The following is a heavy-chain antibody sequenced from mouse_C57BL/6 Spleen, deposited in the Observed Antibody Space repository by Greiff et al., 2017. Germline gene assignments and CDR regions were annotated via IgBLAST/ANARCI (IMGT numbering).Heavy chain of an antibody. Sequence: VQLQQSGPELVKPGASVKLSCKASGYTFSSYWMHWVKQRPGQGLEWIGEIDPCDSNTNYNEKFKGKSTLTVDKSSSTAYMQRSSLTSEDSAVYYWARGGDYDASCYFDYWGQGTTLTGSS. J-gene: IGHJ2*01. CDR2: IDPCDSNT. V-gene: IGHV1-69*01. D-gene: IGHD2-4*01. CDR3: ARGGDYDASCYFDY. CDR1: GYTFSSYW.